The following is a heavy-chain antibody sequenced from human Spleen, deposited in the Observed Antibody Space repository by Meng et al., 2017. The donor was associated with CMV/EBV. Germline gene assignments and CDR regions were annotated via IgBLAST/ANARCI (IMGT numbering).Heavy chain of an antibody. CDR2: ISYDGSNK. CDR1: GFTFSSYA. J-gene: IGHJ4*02. CDR3: ARAGKEGSFDY. D-gene: IGHD3-10*01. Sequence: QGQLGESGGGVVQPGRSLRLSCAASGFTFSSYAMHWVRQAPGKGLGWVAVISYDGSNKYYADSVKGRFTISRDNSKNTLYLQMNSLRAEDTAVYYCARAGKEGSFDYWGQGTLVTVSS. V-gene: IGHV3-30-3*01.